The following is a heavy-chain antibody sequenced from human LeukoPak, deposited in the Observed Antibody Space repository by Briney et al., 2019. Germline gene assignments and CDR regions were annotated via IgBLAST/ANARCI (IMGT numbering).Heavy chain of an antibody. CDR2: IKQDGSEK. Sequence: AGSLRLSCAASGFTLSSYWMGWVRQAPGKGLEWVANIKQDGSEKYYVDSVKGRFTISRDNAKNSLYLQMKSLRAEDTAVYYCARGRWCYGWGQGTLVTVSS. CDR1: GFTLSSYW. CDR3: ARGRWCYG. J-gene: IGHJ4*02. V-gene: IGHV3-7*01. D-gene: IGHD2-8*02.